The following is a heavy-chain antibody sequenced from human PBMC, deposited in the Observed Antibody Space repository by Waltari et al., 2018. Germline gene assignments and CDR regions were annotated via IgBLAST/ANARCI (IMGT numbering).Heavy chain of an antibody. J-gene: IGHJ4*02. CDR1: GYSFTSYW. CDR2: VLPSNPNT. D-gene: IGHD6-6*01. V-gene: IGHV5-51*01. Sequence: EVQLVQSGAEVRRPGESLTISCKASGYSFTSYWIGWVRQLPGKGLEWMVNVLPSNPNTIYSPSFQGQVTITADKSITTAYLQLSGLRASDTAMYYCATYSIGSDYWGQGTLVTVSS. CDR3: ATYSIGSDY.